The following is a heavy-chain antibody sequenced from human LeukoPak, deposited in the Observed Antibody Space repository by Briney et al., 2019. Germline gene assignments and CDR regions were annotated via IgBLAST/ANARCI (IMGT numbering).Heavy chain of an antibody. CDR2: INYSGST. CDR1: GGSISHYF. D-gene: IGHD6-19*01. Sequence: SETLSLTCTVSGGSISHYFWSWIRQPPGKALEWIGYINYSGSTNYNPSLKSRVTISVDPSKNQFSLKLNSVTAADTAVYYCAKTVAGYWYFDLWGRGTLVTVSS. V-gene: IGHV4-59*08. CDR3: AKTVAGYWYFDL. J-gene: IGHJ2*01.